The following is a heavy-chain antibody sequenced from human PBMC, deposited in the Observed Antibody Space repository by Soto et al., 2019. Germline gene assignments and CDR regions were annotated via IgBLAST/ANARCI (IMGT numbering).Heavy chain of an antibody. CDR1: GGSFSGYY. Sequence: QVQLQQWGAGLLKPSETLSLTCAVYGGSFSGYYRSWILQPPGKGLEWIGEINQSGSTNYNPSLKSRLTISVDSSKNQFSLKLSSVTAADTAVYYCARTYSSSWSPFDYWGQGTLVTVSS. D-gene: IGHD6-13*01. J-gene: IGHJ4*02. CDR2: INQSGST. V-gene: IGHV4-34*01. CDR3: ARTYSSSWSPFDY.